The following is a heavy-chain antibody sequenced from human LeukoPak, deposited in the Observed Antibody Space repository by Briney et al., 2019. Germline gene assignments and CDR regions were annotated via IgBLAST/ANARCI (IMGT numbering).Heavy chain of an antibody. J-gene: IGHJ4*02. Sequence: SETLSLTCTVSGGSINTYYGSWIRQAPGNGLEGIGHIYYSGNTNYNPSLNSRVTISVDTSKNQFSLRLSSVTAADTAVYYCARRGDYVGLDYWGQGILVTVSS. CDR2: IYYSGNT. CDR1: GGSINTYY. D-gene: IGHD4-17*01. V-gene: IGHV4-59*08. CDR3: ARRGDYVGLDY.